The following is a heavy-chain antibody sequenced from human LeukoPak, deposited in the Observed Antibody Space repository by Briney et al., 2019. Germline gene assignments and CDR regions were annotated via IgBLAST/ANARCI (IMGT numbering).Heavy chain of an antibody. D-gene: IGHD3-10*01. CDR3: ARDNYGSGSYFVV. CDR1: GFRFTDYY. J-gene: IGHJ6*02. Sequence: ASVKVSCKASGFRFTDYYIHWVRQAPGQGLKWMGWINPNNGGTNYAQNFQGRVSMTRDTSINTAYMELRRLRSGDTAVYYCARDNYGSGSYFVVWGQGTRVTVSS. CDR2: INPNNGGT. V-gene: IGHV1-2*02.